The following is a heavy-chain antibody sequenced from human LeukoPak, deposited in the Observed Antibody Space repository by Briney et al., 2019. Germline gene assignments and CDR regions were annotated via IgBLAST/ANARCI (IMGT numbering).Heavy chain of an antibody. J-gene: IGHJ3*02. V-gene: IGHV1-69*04. Sequence: GSSVKVSCKAPGGTFSSYTISWVRQAPGQGLEWMGRIIPILGIANYAQKFQGRVTITADKSTSTAYMELSSLRSEDTAVYYCARDFSWSYQAGGVFDIWGQGTMVTVSS. D-gene: IGHD1-26*01. CDR3: ARDFSWSYQAGGVFDI. CDR2: IIPILGIA. CDR1: GGTFSSYT.